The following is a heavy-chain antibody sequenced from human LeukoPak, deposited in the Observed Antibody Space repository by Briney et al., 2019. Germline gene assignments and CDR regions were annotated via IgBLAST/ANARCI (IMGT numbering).Heavy chain of an antibody. V-gene: IGHV3-23*01. CDR1: GFTFSSYA. J-gene: IGHJ4*02. CDR3: AKAQNPKTTVTTFTPFGY. CDR2: ISGSGGST. D-gene: IGHD4-17*01. Sequence: GGSLRLSCATSGFTFSSYAMSWVRQAPGKGLEWVSAISGSGGSTYYAGSVKGRFTISRDNSKNTLYLQMNSLRAEDTAVYYCAKAQNPKTTVTTFTPFGYWGQGTLVTVSS.